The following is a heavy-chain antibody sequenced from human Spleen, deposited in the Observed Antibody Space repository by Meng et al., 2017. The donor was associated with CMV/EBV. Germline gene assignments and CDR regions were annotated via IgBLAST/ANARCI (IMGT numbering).Heavy chain of an antibody. V-gene: IGHV4-39*07. J-gene: IGHJ5*02. D-gene: IGHD3-3*01. CDR3: ARDLLHYDFWSGFNWFDP. CDR1: SIRSNSHY. Sequence: SIRSNSHYWGWIRQPPGKGLEWIGSIFYSGSTHYNPSLKSRVTISVDTSKNRFSLKLRSVTAADTAVYYCARDLLHYDFWSGFNWFDPWGQGTLVTVSS. CDR2: IFYSGST.